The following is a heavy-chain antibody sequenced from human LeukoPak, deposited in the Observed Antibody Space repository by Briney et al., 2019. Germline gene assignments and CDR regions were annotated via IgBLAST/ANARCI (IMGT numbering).Heavy chain of an antibody. CDR1: GYTFTDHY. V-gene: IGHV1-2*02. CDR2: INHNSGDT. D-gene: IGHD6-19*01. J-gene: IGHJ3*02. Sequence: GAAVKVSCKASGYTFTDHYMHWVRQPPGQGLEGMGWINHNSGDTNYAQKVQGTVTMTSATDISTAYMELSRLGSDATAVYYCARRFSNGWYDAFDIWGQGTTVTVSS. CDR3: ARRFSNGWYDAFDI.